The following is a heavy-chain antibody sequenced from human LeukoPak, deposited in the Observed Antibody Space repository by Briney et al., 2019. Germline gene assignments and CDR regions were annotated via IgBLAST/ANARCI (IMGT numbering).Heavy chain of an antibody. CDR3: AKGDNSTWTVDY. CDR1: GFTFSNAW. V-gene: IGHV3-15*01. Sequence: GGSLRLSCAASGFTFSNAWMSWVRQAPGKGLEWVGRIKSKTDGGTTDYAAPVKGRFTISRDDSKNTLYLQMNSLRAEDTVVYYCAKGDNSTWTVDYWGQGTLVTVSS. D-gene: IGHD6-13*01. J-gene: IGHJ4*02. CDR2: IKSKTDGGTT.